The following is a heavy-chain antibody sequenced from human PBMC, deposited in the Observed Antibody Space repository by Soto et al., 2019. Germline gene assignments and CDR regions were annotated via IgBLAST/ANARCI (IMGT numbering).Heavy chain of an antibody. CDR2: IYYSGST. CDR3: AREIADFWSGDYYYYGMDV. Sequence: SSETLSLTCTVSGGSISSYYWSWIRQPPGKGLEWIGYIYYSGSTYYNPSLKSRVTISVDTSKNQFSLKLSSVTAADTAVYYCAREIADFWSGDYYYYGMDVWGQGTTVTVSS. V-gene: IGHV4-59*12. D-gene: IGHD3-3*01. CDR1: GGSISSYY. J-gene: IGHJ6*02.